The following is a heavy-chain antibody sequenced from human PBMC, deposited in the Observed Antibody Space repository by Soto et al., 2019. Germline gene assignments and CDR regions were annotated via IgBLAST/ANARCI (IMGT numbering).Heavy chain of an antibody. D-gene: IGHD3-16*01. CDR1: GGSISNNNYH. J-gene: IGHJ5*02. V-gene: IGHV4-39*01. CDR3: ARLRGGCPADL. CDR2: IYYRGNT. Sequence: SETLSLTCSVSGGSISNNNYHWGWIRQPPGKGLEWMGSIYYRGNTYYNPSLRSRITISVDTSRNQFSLALSSVTAADTAVYFCARLRGGCPADLWGQGXLVTVHS.